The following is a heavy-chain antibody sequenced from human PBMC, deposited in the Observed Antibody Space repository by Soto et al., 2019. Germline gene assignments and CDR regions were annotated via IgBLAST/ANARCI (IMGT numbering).Heavy chain of an antibody. CDR3: ARDGQRGGKSWETDDY. V-gene: IGHV3-21*04. D-gene: IGHD2-15*01. CDR1: GFPFSSYS. CDR2: ISSSSSYI. Sequence: EVQLVESGGGLVKPGGSLKPSVPASGFPFSSYSRNWVAQAPGRGRGWASSISSSSSYIYYADSVKGRFTISRDNAKNSLYLQMNSLRAEDTAVYYCARDGQRGGKSWETDDYWGQGTLVTVSS. J-gene: IGHJ4*02.